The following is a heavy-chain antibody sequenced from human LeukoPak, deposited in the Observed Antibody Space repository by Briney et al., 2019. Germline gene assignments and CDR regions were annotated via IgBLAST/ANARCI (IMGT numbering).Heavy chain of an antibody. Sequence: GGSLRLSCAVSGTTLSNYAMSWVRQAPGKGLEWVAGISGRGGGTHYAASVKGRFTISRDNPKNTLYLQMTNLRAGDTAVYFCAKRGVVIRVILVGFHKEAYYFDSWGQGALVTVSS. CDR2: ISGRGGGT. CDR3: AKRGVVIRVILVGFHKEAYYFDS. J-gene: IGHJ4*02. CDR1: GTTLSNYA. V-gene: IGHV3-23*01. D-gene: IGHD3-22*01.